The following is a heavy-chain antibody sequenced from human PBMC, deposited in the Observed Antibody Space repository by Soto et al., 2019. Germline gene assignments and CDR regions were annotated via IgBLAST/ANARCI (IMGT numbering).Heavy chain of an antibody. Sequence: EVQLLESGGGLVQPGGSLRLSCAASGFTFSSYAMSWVRQAPGKGLEWVSGVSGSGDSGTGDRTYYADSVKGRFTISRDNSKSTLYLQMNSLRAEDTAVYYCARVFAVRGVSAPYGMDVWGQGTTVTVSS. CDR3: ARVFAVRGVSAPYGMDV. J-gene: IGHJ6*02. CDR1: GFTFSSYA. CDR2: VSGSGDSGTGDRT. V-gene: IGHV3-23*01. D-gene: IGHD3-10*01.